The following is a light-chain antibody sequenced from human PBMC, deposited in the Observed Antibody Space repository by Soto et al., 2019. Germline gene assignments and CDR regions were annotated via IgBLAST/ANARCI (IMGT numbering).Light chain of an antibody. Sequence: EVVMTQSPATMYVSAGERATLSLSASQSVSSNLAWYQQKPGQAPRLLIYGASTRATGIPARFSGSGSGTEFTLTISSLQSEDFAVYYCQQYNNWPQTFGQGTKVDI. J-gene: IGKJ1*01. V-gene: IGKV3-15*01. CDR3: QQYNNWPQT. CDR2: GAS. CDR1: QSVSSN.